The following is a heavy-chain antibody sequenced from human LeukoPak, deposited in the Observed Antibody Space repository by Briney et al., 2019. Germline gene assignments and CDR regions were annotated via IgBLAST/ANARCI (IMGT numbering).Heavy chain of an antibody. D-gene: IGHD2-2*02. CDR3: ARLCPSCYNDY. V-gene: IGHV4-59*12. CDR2: IYYSGST. CDR1: GASITSYY. Sequence: SETLSLTCTVSGASITSYYWSWNRQPPGKGLEWIGYIYYSGSTNYNPSLKSRVTISLNTSKNQFSLKLNSVTAADTAVYYCARLCPSCYNDYWGQGTLVTVSS. J-gene: IGHJ4*02.